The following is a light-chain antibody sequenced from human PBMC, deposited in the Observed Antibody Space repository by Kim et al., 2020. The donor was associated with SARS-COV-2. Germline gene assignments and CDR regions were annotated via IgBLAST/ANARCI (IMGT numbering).Light chain of an antibody. CDR1: QSVSSN. Sequence: GSPGERAPLSCRASQSVSSNLAWYQQKPGQAPRLLIYGASTRATGIPARFSGSGSGTEFTLTISSLQSEDFAVYYCQQYNNWPPDTFGQGTKLEI. CDR2: GAS. J-gene: IGKJ2*01. CDR3: QQYNNWPPDT. V-gene: IGKV3-15*01.